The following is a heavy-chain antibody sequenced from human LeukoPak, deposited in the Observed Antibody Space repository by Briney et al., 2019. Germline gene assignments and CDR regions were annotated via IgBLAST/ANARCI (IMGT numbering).Heavy chain of an antibody. Sequence: GGSLRLSCAASGFTFSDHYMDWVRQAPGKGLEWVGRTRNKANSYTTEYAASVKGRFTISRDDSKNSLYLQMNSLKTEDTAVYYCASLYGSGKRWVDPWGQGTLVTVSS. CDR2: TRNKANSYTT. J-gene: IGHJ5*02. V-gene: IGHV3-72*01. CDR1: GFTFSDHY. D-gene: IGHD3-10*01. CDR3: ASLYGSGKRWVDP.